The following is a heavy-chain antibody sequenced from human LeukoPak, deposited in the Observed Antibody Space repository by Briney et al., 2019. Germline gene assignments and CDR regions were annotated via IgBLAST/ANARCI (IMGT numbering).Heavy chain of an antibody. CDR3: ATAPGVVPAAPPYYYYGMDV. D-gene: IGHD2-2*01. V-gene: IGHV1-69*04. Sequence: GASVKVSCKASGGTFSSYAISWVRQAPGQGLEWMGRIIPILGIANYAQKFQGRVTITADKSTSTANMELSSLRSEDTAVYYCATAPGVVPAAPPYYYYGMDVWGQGTTVTVSS. CDR1: GGTFSSYA. CDR2: IIPILGIA. J-gene: IGHJ6*02.